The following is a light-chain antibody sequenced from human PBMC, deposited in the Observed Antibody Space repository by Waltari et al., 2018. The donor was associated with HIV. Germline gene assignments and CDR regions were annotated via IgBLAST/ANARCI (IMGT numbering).Light chain of an antibody. Sequence: QSVLTQPPSLSEAPRQRVTISCSGSHSNIGNNAVNWYQQLPGKAPKLLIYYNDLLPSGVSDRFAGSMSGTSASLSISGRQPEDEAHYYCASWDDRLNGWVFGGGTQLTVL. CDR1: HSNIGNNA. CDR2: YND. CDR3: ASWDDRLNGWV. V-gene: IGLV1-36*01. J-gene: IGLJ3*02.